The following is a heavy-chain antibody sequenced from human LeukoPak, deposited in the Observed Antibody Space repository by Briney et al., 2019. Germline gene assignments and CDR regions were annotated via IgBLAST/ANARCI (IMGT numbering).Heavy chain of an antibody. CDR2: INPNSGGT. D-gene: IGHD2-15*01. J-gene: IGHJ3*02. CDR3: ARVGPYCSGGSCSFAFDI. CDR1: GYTFTGYY. V-gene: IGHV1-2*02. Sequence: ASVKVSCKASGYTFTGYYMHWVRQAPGQGLEWMGWINPNSGGTNYAQKFQGRVTMTRDTSISTAYMELSRLRSDDTAVYYCARVGPYCSGGSCSFAFDIWGQGTMVTVSS.